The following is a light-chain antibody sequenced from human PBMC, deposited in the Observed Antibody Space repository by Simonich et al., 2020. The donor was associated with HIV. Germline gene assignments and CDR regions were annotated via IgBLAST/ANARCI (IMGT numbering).Light chain of an antibody. CDR1: QSVSTN. Sequence: KVMTQSPATLSVSPGETATLSCRASQSVSTNLAWYQQKPGQAPRLLIYGASTRAPGIPARFSGSGSGTEFTLTISSLQSEDFAIYYCQHYNNWPPGTFGQGTKVEFK. CDR3: QHYNNWPPGT. CDR2: GAS. J-gene: IGKJ1*01. V-gene: IGKV3-15*01.